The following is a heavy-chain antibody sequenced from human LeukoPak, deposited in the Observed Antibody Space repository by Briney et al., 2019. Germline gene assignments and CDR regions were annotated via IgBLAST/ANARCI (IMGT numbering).Heavy chain of an antibody. CDR3: AKDSSRLDYDFWSGYPSFEY. D-gene: IGHD3-3*01. V-gene: IGHV3-74*01. J-gene: IGHJ4*02. Sequence: GGSLRLSCAASGFTFSDYWIHWVRQAPGKGLVWVSRINTDGSITNYADSVKGRFSTSRDNAKNTLYLQMSSLRAEDTAVYYCAKDSSRLDYDFWSGYPSFEYWGQGTLVTVSS. CDR1: GFTFSDYW. CDR2: INTDGSIT.